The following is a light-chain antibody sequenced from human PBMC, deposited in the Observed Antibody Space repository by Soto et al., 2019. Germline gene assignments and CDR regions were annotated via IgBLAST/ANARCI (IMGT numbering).Light chain of an antibody. V-gene: IGKV3-15*01. CDR2: GAS. Sequence: ETVMTQSPATLSVSPGERATLSCRASQSVNSNLAWYQQRPGQAPRLLIYGASTRAIGIPGRFSGSGSGTEFTLTISGLQSEDFAVYHCQQYNNWPQTVGQGTKVDI. CDR3: QQYNNWPQT. CDR1: QSVNSN. J-gene: IGKJ1*01.